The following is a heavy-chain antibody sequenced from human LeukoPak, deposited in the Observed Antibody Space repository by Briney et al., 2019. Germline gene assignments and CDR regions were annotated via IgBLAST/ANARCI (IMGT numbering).Heavy chain of an antibody. CDR3: ARDAYDSSGYYIFY. CDR1: GGSISSSSYY. Sequence: SETLSLTCTVSGGSISSSSYYWGWIRQPPGKGLEWIGSIYYSGSTYYNPSLKSRVTISVDTSKNQFSLKLSSVTAADTAVYYCARDAYDSSGYYIFYWGQGTLVTVSS. J-gene: IGHJ4*02. D-gene: IGHD3-22*01. V-gene: IGHV4-39*07. CDR2: IYYSGST.